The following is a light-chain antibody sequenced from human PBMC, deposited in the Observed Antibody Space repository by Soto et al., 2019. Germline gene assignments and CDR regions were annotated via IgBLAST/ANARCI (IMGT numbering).Light chain of an antibody. CDR1: SSDVGGYNF. J-gene: IGLJ3*02. V-gene: IGLV2-14*01. CDR3: SSYTSSSSWV. Sequence: QSVLTQPASVSGSPGQSITISCTGTSSDVGGYNFVSWYQQHPGKVPKLMIYEVSNRPSGVSNRFSGSKSGNTASLTISWIQAEDEADYSGSSYTSSSSWVFGGGTKVTGL. CDR2: EVS.